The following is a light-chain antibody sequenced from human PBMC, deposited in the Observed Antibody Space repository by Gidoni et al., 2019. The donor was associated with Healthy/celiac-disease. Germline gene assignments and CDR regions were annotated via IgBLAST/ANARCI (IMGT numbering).Light chain of an antibody. V-gene: IGKV1-5*03. CDR1: QSISSL. Sequence: IRLTQSPSTLSASVGDRVTIPCRASQSISSLLAWYQQKPGKAPKLLIYKASSLESGVLSRCSGSGSGTEFTPTISSLQHDDFATDYCQQYNSYSLTFGQGTKVEIK. CDR2: KAS. CDR3: QQYNSYSLT. J-gene: IGKJ1*01.